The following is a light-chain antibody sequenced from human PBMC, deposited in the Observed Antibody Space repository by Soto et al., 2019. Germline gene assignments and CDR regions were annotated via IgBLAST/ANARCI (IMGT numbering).Light chain of an antibody. V-gene: IGKV3-20*01. CDR3: QQYGSLSWT. CDR2: GAS. J-gene: IGKJ1*01. Sequence: EIVRTQSPATLSVSPGERATLACRASQSVSSNLAWYQQKPGQAPRLLIYGASGRATGIPDRFSGSGSGTDFTLTISRLEPEDFAVYYCQQYGSLSWTFGQGTKVDI. CDR1: QSVSSN.